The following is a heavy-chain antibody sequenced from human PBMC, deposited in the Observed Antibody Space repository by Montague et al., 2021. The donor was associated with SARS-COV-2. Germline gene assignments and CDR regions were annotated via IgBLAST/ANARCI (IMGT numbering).Heavy chain of an antibody. CDR2: LSPTASP. V-gene: IGHV4-4*08. Sequence: SETLSLTCTVSSGSISNYYWSWILKPPGKGPEWMGFLSPTASPXXXPXXESRVAISIDASTRQFSLRWRSVTAADTAVYYCARSVQFAYGLDVWGQGTTVT. CDR3: ARSVQFAYGLDV. J-gene: IGHJ6*02. CDR1: SGSISNYY. D-gene: IGHD3-16*01.